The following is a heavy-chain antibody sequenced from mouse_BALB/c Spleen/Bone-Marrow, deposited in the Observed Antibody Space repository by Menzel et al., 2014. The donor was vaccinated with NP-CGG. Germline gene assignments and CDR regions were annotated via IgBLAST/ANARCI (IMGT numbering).Heavy chain of an antibody. CDR2: ISNGGGST. D-gene: IGHD3-3*01. V-gene: IGHV5-12*02. Sequence: EVHLVESGGGLVQPGGSLKLSCATSGFTFSDYYMYWVRQTPEERLEWVAYISNGGGSTYYPDTVKGRFAISRDNAKNTLYLQMSRLKSEDTAMYYCARRGWFYAMDYWGQGTSVTVSS. CDR1: GFTFSDYY. CDR3: ARRGWFYAMDY. J-gene: IGHJ4*01.